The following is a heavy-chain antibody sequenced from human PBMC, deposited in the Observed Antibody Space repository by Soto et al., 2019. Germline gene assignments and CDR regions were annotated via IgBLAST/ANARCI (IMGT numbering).Heavy chain of an antibody. V-gene: IGHV3-30*18. J-gene: IGHJ6*02. Sequence: QVQLVESGGGVVQPGRSLRLSCAASGFTFSAYGMHWVRQAPGKGLEWVAVISHDGRKKYHADSVKGRFTISRDNSKNTLYLQMNSLSAEDTAVFYCAKVSSSVYYYYYGMDVCGQGTTVTVSS. CDR2: ISHDGRKK. CDR3: AKVSSSVYYYYYGMDV. CDR1: GFTFSAYG. D-gene: IGHD6-6*01.